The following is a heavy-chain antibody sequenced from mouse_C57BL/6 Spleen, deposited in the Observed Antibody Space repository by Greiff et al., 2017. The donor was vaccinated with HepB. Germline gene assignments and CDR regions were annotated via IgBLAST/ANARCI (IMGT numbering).Heavy chain of an antibody. J-gene: IGHJ2*01. Sequence: VQLVESGGDLVKPGGSLKLSCAASGFTFSSYGMSWVRQTPDKRLEWVATISSGGSYTYYPDSVKGRFTISRDNAKNTLYLQMSSLKSEDTAMYYCARHATADYWGQGTTLTVSS. CDR1: GFTFSSYG. CDR3: ARHATADY. V-gene: IGHV5-6*01. CDR2: ISSGGSYT. D-gene: IGHD1-2*01.